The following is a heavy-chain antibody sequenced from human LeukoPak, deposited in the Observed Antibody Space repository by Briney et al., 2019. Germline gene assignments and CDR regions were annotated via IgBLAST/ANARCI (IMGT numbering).Heavy chain of an antibody. CDR2: MNPNNGNT. V-gene: IGHV1-8*03. CDR1: GYTFTSYD. J-gene: IGHJ4*02. CDR3: ARVEGNDVHYFDY. Sequence: ASVKVSCKASGYTFTSYDINWVRQATGQGLEWMGWMNPNNGNTEYAQKLQGRVTITRNTSISTAYMELSRLRSDDTAVYYCARVEGNDVHYFDYWGQGTLVTVSS. D-gene: IGHD1-1*01.